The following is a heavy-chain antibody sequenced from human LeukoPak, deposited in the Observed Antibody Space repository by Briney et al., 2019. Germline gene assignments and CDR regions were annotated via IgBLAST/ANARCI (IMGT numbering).Heavy chain of an antibody. J-gene: IGHJ4*02. CDR3: ARDGAVAGTAYPEY. V-gene: IGHV1-2*02. CDR2: INPNSGGT. Sequence: ASVKVSCKTSGYTFTGYYMHWVRQVPGQGLEWMGWINPNSGGTNYAQKCQGRVTMTRDTSISTAYMEMCRLTSDDAAVYYCARDGAVAGTAYPEYWGQGTLVTVSS. CDR1: GYTFTGYY. D-gene: IGHD6-19*01.